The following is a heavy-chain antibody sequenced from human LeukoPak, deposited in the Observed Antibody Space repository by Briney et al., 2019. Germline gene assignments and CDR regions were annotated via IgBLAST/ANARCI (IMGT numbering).Heavy chain of an antibody. Sequence: PGGSLRLSCAASGFTFSSYAMHWVRQAPGKGLEWVAVISYDGSNKYYADSVKGRFTISRDNSKNTLYLQMNSLRAEDTAVYYCARERSAEMDYWGQGTLVTVSS. CDR3: ARERSAEMDY. CDR1: GFTFSSYA. CDR2: ISYDGSNK. V-gene: IGHV3-30*04. J-gene: IGHJ4*02. D-gene: IGHD6-19*01.